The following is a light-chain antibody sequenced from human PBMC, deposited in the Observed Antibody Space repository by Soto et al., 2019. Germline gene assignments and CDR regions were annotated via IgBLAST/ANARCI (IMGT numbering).Light chain of an antibody. Sequence: EIVMTQSPATLSVSPGERATLSCRASQSVSSNLAWYQQKPGQAPRLLIYGASTRATGIPARFSGSGSGTEFTLTISSLQSEDFAVYYCQQYKTYPLTFGGGTKVEIK. V-gene: IGKV3-15*01. CDR1: QSVSSN. CDR3: QQYKTYPLT. J-gene: IGKJ4*01. CDR2: GAS.